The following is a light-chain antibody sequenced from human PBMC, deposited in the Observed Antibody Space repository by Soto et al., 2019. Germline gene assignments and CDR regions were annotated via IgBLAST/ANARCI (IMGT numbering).Light chain of an antibody. CDR2: DNY. CDR1: SSNIGNNY. V-gene: IGLV1-51*01. Sequence: QSVLTQPPSVSATPGQKVTISCSGSSSNIGNNYVSWYRQLPGTAPQLLIYDNYKRPSGIPDRFSGSKSGTSATLGITGLQTGDEADYYCATWHSSLSAVVVGGGTKVTVL. J-gene: IGLJ2*01. CDR3: ATWHSSLSAVV.